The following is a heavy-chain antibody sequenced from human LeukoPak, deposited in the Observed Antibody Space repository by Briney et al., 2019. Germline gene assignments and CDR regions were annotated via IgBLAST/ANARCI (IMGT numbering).Heavy chain of an antibody. D-gene: IGHD1-26*01. V-gene: IGHV3-23*01. CDR2: ISGSGGST. Sequence: GGSLRLSCAASGFTFSSYGMSWVRQAPGKGLEWVSAISGSGGSTYYADSVKGRFTISRDNSKNTLYLQMNSLRAEDTAVYYCAKGGSYYGYYFDYWGQGTLVTVSS. CDR1: GFTFSSYG. CDR3: AKGGSYYGYYFDY. J-gene: IGHJ4*02.